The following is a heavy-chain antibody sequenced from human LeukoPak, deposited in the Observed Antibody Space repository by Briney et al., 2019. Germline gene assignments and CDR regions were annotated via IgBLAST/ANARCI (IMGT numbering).Heavy chain of an antibody. CDR3: ARGAYGDYVYGDYFDY. V-gene: IGHV4-30-2*01. D-gene: IGHD4-17*01. CDR1: GGSISSGGFS. CDR2: SYHGGST. J-gene: IGHJ4*02. Sequence: SQTLSLTCAVSGGSISSGGFSWNWIRQPPGKGLKWIGYSYHGGSTFYNPSLKSRVTISVDRSRNQFSLKLTSATAADTAMYYCARGAYGDYVYGDYFDYWGQGALVTVSS.